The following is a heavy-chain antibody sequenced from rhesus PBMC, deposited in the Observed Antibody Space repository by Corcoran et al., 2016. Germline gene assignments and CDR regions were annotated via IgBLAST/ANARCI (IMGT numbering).Heavy chain of an antibody. V-gene: IGHV4S11*01. Sequence: QVQLQESGPGVVKPSETLSLTCAVSGGSISSNYWSWIRQPPGKGLEWIGRISGGSGSTNYNPSLKSRVTLSVDTSKNQLSLKLSSVTTADTAVYYCARDTVADDAFDFWGQGLRVTVSS. CDR3: ARDTVADDAFDF. J-gene: IGHJ3*01. CDR2: ISGGSGST. CDR1: GGSISSNY. D-gene: IGHD4-29*01.